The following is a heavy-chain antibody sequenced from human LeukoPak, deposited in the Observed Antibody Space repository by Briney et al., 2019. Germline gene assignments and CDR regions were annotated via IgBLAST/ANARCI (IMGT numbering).Heavy chain of an antibody. CDR1: GDSVSSNNAA. CDR3: ARQYPGYSSGWHVDWFDP. J-gene: IGHJ5*02. D-gene: IGHD6-19*01. CDR2: TYYRSKWYN. Sequence: SQTLSLTCAISGDSVSSNNAAWNWFRQSPSRGLEWLGRTYYRSKWYNDYAVSVKSRITINPDTSKNQFSLQLNSVTPEDTAVYYCARQYPGYSSGWHVDWFDPWGQGTLITVSS. V-gene: IGHV6-1*01.